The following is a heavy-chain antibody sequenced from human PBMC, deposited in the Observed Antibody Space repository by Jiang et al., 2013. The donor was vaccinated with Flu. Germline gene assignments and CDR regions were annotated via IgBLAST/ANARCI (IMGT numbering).Heavy chain of an antibody. J-gene: IGHJ4*02. CDR1: GYSFTSYW. CDR3: ASSLLTSVDTAMVVDY. V-gene: IGHV5-10-1*01. CDR2: IDPSDSYT. Sequence: GAEVKKPGESLRISCKGSGYSFTSYWISWVRQMPGKGLEWMGRIDPSDSYTNYSPSFQGHVTISADKSISTAYLQWSSLKASNTAMYYCASSLLTSVDTAMVVDYWGQGTLVTVSS. D-gene: IGHD5-18*01.